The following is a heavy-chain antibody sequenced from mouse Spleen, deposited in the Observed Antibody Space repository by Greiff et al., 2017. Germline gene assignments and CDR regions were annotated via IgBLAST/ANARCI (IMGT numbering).Heavy chain of an antibody. CDR2: ISSGGGNT. CDR1: GFTFSSYT. V-gene: IGHV5-9*04. D-gene: IGHD4-1*01. J-gene: IGHJ2*01. CDR3: ASLVALTGTGY. Sequence: EVKLVESGGGLVKPGGSLKLSCAASGFTFSSYTMSWVRQTPAKRLEWVATISSGGGNTYYPDSVKGRFTISRDNARNTLYLQMSSLRSEDTAMYYCASLVALTGTGYWGQGTTLTVSS.